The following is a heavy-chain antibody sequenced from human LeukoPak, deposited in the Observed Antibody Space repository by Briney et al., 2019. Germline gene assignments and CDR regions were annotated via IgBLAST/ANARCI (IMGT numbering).Heavy chain of an antibody. CDR2: SYYSGST. D-gene: IGHD5-24*01. V-gene: IGHV4-61*08. J-gene: IGHJ6*03. CDR3: ARSRAVYYYMDV. Sequence: PSETLSLTCTVSGYSISGGYYWSWIRQPPGKGLEWIGYSYYSGSTNYNPSLKSRVTISVDTSKNQFSLKLSSVTAADTAVYYCARSRAVYYYMDVWGKGTTVTVSS. CDR1: GYSISGGYY.